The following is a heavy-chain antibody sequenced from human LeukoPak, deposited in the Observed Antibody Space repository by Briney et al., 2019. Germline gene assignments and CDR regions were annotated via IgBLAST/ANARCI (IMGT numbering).Heavy chain of an antibody. CDR3: ARETYGSGSYYRY. CDR2: IYYSGST. D-gene: IGHD3-10*01. J-gene: IGHJ4*02. CDR1: GGSISSGGYY. Sequence: SETLSLTCTVSGGSISSGGYYWSWFRQHPGKGLEWIGYIYYSGSTYYNPSLKSRVTISVDTSKNQFSLKLSSVTAADTAVYYCARETYGSGSYYRYWGQGTLVTVSS. V-gene: IGHV4-31*03.